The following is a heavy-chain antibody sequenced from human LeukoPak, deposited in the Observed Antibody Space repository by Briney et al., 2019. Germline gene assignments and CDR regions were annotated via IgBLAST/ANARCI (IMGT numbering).Heavy chain of an antibody. CDR3: ARDSCSSTSCYADYYYYGMDV. D-gene: IGHD2-2*01. CDR2: IYISGST. Sequence: ASETLSLTCTVSGRSISSYYWGWIRHPAGKGLEWIGRIYISGSTNYNPSLKSRVTMSVDTSKNQFSLKLSSVTAADTAVYYCARDSCSSTSCYADYYYYGMDVWGQGTTVTVSS. CDR1: GRSISSYY. V-gene: IGHV4-4*07. J-gene: IGHJ6*02.